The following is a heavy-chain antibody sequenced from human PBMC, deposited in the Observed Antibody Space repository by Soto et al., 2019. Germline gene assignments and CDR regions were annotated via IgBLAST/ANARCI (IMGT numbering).Heavy chain of an antibody. CDR3: ATSDYVWGSYRYTWAFDI. Sequence: PGESLKISCKGSRYSFTSYWIGWVRQMPGKGLEWMGIIYPGDSDTRYSPSFQGQVTISADKSISTAYLQWSSLKASDTAMYYCATSDYVWGSYRYTWAFDIWGQGTMVTVSS. V-gene: IGHV5-51*01. D-gene: IGHD3-16*02. J-gene: IGHJ3*02. CDR1: RYSFTSYW. CDR2: IYPGDSDT.